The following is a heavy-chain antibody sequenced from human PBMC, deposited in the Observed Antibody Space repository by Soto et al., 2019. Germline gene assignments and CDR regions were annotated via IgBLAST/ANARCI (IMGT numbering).Heavy chain of an antibody. J-gene: IGHJ6*02. CDR3: ATGTYDSSGYYGAYGMDV. CDR2: FDPEDSET. Sequence: ASVKVSCKVSGYTLTELSMHWVRQAPGKGLEWVGGFDPEDSETIYAHKCQGRVTMTEDTSTDTAYMELSSLRSEDTAVYYCATGTYDSSGYYGAYGMDVWGQGTTVTVSS. D-gene: IGHD3-22*01. CDR1: GYTLTELS. V-gene: IGHV1-24*01.